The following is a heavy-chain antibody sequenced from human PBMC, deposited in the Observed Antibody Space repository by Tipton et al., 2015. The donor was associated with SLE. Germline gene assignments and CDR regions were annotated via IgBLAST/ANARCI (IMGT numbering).Heavy chain of an antibody. CDR1: GFPFDDYA. V-gene: IGHV3-9*01. CDR2: ISWNSGSI. CDR3: AKARYSSSGYFDY. J-gene: IGHJ4*02. Sequence: RSLRLSCAASGFPFDDYAMHWVRQAPGKGLEWVSGISWNSGSIGYADSVKGRFTISRDNAKNSLYLQMNSLRAEDTALYYCAKARYSSSGYFDYWGQGTLVTVSS. D-gene: IGHD6-6*01.